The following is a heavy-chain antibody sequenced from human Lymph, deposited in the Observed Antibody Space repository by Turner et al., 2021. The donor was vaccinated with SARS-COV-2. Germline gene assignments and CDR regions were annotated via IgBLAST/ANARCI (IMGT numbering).Heavy chain of an antibody. CDR3: AGVNGECSSTGWYQYYYFAMDV. D-gene: IGHD2-2*01. V-gene: IGHV1-8*02. CDR2: MNPPSGVT. J-gene: IGHJ6*02. Sequence: QVQLVQSGAEVKKPGASVKVSCKASGGTFSSSAINWVRQAAGQGRGWMGWMNPPSGVTAYSQKISGRGAMTTDATITTAYLEGSSLRSEETTGYYCAGVNGECSSTGWYQYYYFAMDVWGQGTTVTVSS. CDR1: GGTFSSSA.